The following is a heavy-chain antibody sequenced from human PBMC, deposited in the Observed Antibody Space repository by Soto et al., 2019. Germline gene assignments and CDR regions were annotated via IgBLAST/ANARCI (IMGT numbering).Heavy chain of an antibody. Sequence: GGSLRLSCAASGFTFSSYSMNWVRQAPGKGLEWVSSISSSSSYIYYADSVKGRFTISRDNAKNSLYLQMNSLRAEDTAVYYCARATRGYCSSTSCYSAEGYYYHYMDVWGKGTTVTVSS. CDR3: ARATRGYCSSTSCYSAEGYYYHYMDV. J-gene: IGHJ6*03. V-gene: IGHV3-21*01. CDR1: GFTFSSYS. CDR2: ISSSSSYI. D-gene: IGHD2-2*01.